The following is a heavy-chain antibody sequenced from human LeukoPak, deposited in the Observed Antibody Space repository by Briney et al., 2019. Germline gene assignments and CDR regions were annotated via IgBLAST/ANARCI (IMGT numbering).Heavy chain of an antibody. CDR1: GFTFSSYA. Sequence: GGSLRLSCAASGFTFSSYAMHWVCQAPGKGLEWVAVISYDGSNKYYADSVKGRFTISRDNSKNTLYLQMNSLRAEDTAVYYCARETGVIAFDIWGQGTMVTVSS. V-gene: IGHV3-30-3*01. CDR3: ARETGVIAFDI. J-gene: IGHJ3*02. D-gene: IGHD1-14*01. CDR2: ISYDGSNK.